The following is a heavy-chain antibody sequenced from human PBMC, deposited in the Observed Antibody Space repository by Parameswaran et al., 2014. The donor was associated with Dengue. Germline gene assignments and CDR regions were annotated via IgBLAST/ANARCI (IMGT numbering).Heavy chain of an antibody. CDR2: ISSSSSYT. CDR3: ARRKPPYYYYGMDV. J-gene: IGHJ6*02. Sequence: RWIRQPPGKGLEWVSYISSSSSYTNYADSVKGRFTISRDNAKNSLYLQMNSLRAEDTAVYYCARRKPPYYYYGMDVWGQGTTVTVSS. V-gene: IGHV3-11*03.